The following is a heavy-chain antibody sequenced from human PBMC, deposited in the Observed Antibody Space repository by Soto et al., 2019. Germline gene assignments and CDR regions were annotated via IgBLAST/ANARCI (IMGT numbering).Heavy chain of an antibody. V-gene: IGHV3-73*02. CDR2: IRSKANSYAT. J-gene: IGHJ4*02. D-gene: IGHD3-10*01. CDR1: GFTFSGSA. CDR3: TRQTPDYGSGKLGAY. Sequence: EVQLVESGGGLVQPGGSLKLSCAASGFTFSGSAMHWVRQASGKGLEWVGRIRSKANSYATAYAASVKGRFTISRDDSKNTAYLQMNSLKTEHTAVYYCTRQTPDYGSGKLGAYWGQGTLVTVSS.